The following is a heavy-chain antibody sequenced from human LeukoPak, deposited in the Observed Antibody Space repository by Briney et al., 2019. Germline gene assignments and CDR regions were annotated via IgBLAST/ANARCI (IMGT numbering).Heavy chain of an antibody. Sequence: GRSLRLSCAASGFTFSSYGMHWVRQAPGKGLEWVAVIWYDGSNKYYADSVKGRFTISRDNSKNPLYLQMNSLRAEDTAVYYCAKAEYYYDSSGFDYWGQGTLVTVSS. CDR3: AKAEYYYDSSGFDY. V-gene: IGHV3-33*06. CDR1: GFTFSSYG. J-gene: IGHJ4*02. D-gene: IGHD3-22*01. CDR2: IWYDGSNK.